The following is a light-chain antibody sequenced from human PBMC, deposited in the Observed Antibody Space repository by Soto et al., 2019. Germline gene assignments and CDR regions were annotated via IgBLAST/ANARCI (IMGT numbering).Light chain of an antibody. CDR2: EVS. CDR1: SSDVGSYNH. CDR3: CSYAGSTTFAI. Sequence: QSALTQPASVSGSPGQSITISCTGASSDVGSYNHVSWYQQHPGKTPKLMIYEVSQRPSGVSNRFSGSKSGNTASLTISGLQAEDEADYYCCSYAGSTTFAIFGGGTQLTV. V-gene: IGLV2-23*02. J-gene: IGLJ2*01.